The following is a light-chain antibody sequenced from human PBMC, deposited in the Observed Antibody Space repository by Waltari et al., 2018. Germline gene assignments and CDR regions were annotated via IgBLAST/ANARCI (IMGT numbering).Light chain of an antibody. Sequence: DIVMTQSPDSLAVSLGEGATLNRKSSQSVLYSSNNKNYLAWYQQKPGQPPKLLIYWASTRESGVPDRFSGSGSGTDFTLTISSLQAEDVAVYYCQQYYSTPRTFGQGTKVEIK. V-gene: IGKV4-1*01. J-gene: IGKJ1*01. CDR1: QSVLYSSNNKNY. CDR3: QQYYSTPRT. CDR2: WAS.